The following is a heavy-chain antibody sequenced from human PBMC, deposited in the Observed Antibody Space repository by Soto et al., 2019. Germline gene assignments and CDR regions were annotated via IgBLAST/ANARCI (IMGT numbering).Heavy chain of an antibody. CDR1: GGTFSSYA. CDR3: ARRAIAAAGPGWFDP. CDR2: IIPIFGTA. D-gene: IGHD6-13*01. Sequence: VASVKVSCKASGGTFSSYAISWVRQAPGQGLEWMGGIIPIFGTANYAQKFQGRVTITADESTSTAYMELSSLRSEDTAVYYCARRAIAAAGPGWFDPWGQGTLVTVSS. J-gene: IGHJ5*02. V-gene: IGHV1-69*13.